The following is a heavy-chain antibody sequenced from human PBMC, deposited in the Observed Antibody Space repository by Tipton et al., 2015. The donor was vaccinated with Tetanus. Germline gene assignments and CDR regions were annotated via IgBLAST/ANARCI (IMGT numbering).Heavy chain of an antibody. Sequence: TLSLTCTVSGGSISTYYWSWVRQPPGRGLEWIGNVHNSGSTKYSPSLRSRVTLSVDTSKNQFSLKLGAVTAADTAVYYCARIGWPQQNKPAFDLWGQGTMVTVSP. V-gene: IGHV4-59*01. D-gene: IGHD6-19*01. CDR3: ARIGWPQQNKPAFDL. CDR2: VHNSGST. J-gene: IGHJ3*01. CDR1: GGSISTYY.